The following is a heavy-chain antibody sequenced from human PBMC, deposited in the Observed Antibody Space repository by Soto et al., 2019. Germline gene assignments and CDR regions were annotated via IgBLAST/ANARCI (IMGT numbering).Heavy chain of an antibody. V-gene: IGHV1-3*05. D-gene: IGHD3-10*01. CDR3: ARGNVRGGCLDY. CDR2: FNGGNGNI. Sequence: QVQLVQSGAEERKPGASVKVSCKASGYTFSTYAMHWVRRAPGQSLEWMGWFNGGNGNIKYSQKFEGRVTITMDTAASTAYMELNMLRSEDTAVYYCARGNVRGGCLDYWGQGTLVSVSS. J-gene: IGHJ4*02. CDR1: GYTFSTYA.